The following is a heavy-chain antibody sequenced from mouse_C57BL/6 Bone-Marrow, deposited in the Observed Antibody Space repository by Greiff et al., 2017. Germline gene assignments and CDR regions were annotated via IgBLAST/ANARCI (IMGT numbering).Heavy chain of an antibody. CDR3: TTSLLLLWGYAMDY. J-gene: IGHJ4*01. Sequence: EVQLQQSGAELVRPGASVKLSCTASGFNIKDDYMHWVKQRPEQGLEWIGWIDPENGDTEYASKFQGKATITADTSSNTAYLQLSSLTSEDTAVYYCTTSLLLLWGYAMDYWGQVTSVTVSS. CDR2: IDPENGDT. V-gene: IGHV14-4*01. CDR1: GFNIKDDY. D-gene: IGHD1-1*01.